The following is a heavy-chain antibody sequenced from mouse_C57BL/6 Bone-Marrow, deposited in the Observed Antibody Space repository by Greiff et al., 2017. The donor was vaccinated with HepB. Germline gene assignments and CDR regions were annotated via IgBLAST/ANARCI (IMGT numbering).Heavy chain of an antibody. CDR3: ARKYYDYGWYFDV. V-gene: IGHV1-82*01. Sequence: QVQLQQSGPELVKPGASVKISCKASGYAFSSSWMNWVKQRPGKGLEWIGRIYPGDGDTNYNGKFKGKATLTADKSSSTAYMQLSSLTSEDSAVYFCARKYYDYGWYFDVWGTGTTVTVSS. J-gene: IGHJ1*03. D-gene: IGHD2-4*01. CDR2: IYPGDGDT. CDR1: GYAFSSSW.